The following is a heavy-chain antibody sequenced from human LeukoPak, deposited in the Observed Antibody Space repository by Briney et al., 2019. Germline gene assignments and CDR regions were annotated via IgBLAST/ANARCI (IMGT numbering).Heavy chain of an antibody. D-gene: IGHD6-19*01. V-gene: IGHV1-2*02. CDR3: ASLTPGQWSDY. CDR2: INPNSGGT. CDR1: GYTFTGYY. Sequence: ASVKVSCKASGYTFTGYYMHWVRQAPGQGLEWMGWINPNSGGTNYAQKFQGRVTMTTDTSTSTAYMELRSLRSDDTAVYYCASLTPGQWSDYWGQGTLVTVSS. J-gene: IGHJ4*02.